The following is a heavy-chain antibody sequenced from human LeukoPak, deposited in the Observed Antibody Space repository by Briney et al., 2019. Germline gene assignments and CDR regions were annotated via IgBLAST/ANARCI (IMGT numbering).Heavy chain of an antibody. CDR2: ISYDGSNK. CDR3: ARTALVGATRPYYFDY. Sequence: SGGSLRLSCAASGFTFSSYAMHWVRQAPGKGLEWVAVISYDGSNKYYADSVKGRFTISRDNSKNTLYLQMNSLRAEDTAVYYCARTALVGATRPYYFDYWGQGTLVIVSS. J-gene: IGHJ4*02. V-gene: IGHV3-30-3*01. CDR1: GFTFSSYA. D-gene: IGHD1-26*01.